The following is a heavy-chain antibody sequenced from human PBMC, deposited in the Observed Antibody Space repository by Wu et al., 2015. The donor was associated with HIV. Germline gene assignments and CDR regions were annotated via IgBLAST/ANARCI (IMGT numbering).Heavy chain of an antibody. V-gene: IGHV1-46*03. Sequence: QVQLVQSGAEVRKPGATVKVSCKASGYTFTETYLHWVRQAPGQGLEWLGIINPGVNRISYAQDLQGRLTITRDTSTSTVYMELSSLTSEDTAVYYCAARIGNMEAFNIWGQGTMVTVSP. CDR2: INPGVNRI. D-gene: IGHD1/OR15-1a*01. CDR1: GYTFTETY. CDR3: AARIGNMEAFNI. J-gene: IGHJ3*02.